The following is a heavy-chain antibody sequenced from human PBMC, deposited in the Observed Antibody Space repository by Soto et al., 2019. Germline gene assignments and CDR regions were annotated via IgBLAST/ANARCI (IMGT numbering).Heavy chain of an antibody. CDR3: ARHSLALRKNNWFDP. J-gene: IGHJ5*02. D-gene: IGHD3-3*02. CDR1: GDSIISSDFY. Sequence: LSVTCTVSGDSIISSDFYWGWVRQPPGKGLEWIGSIFYLGSSYYNPSLKSRVTMSVDTSKNQFSLRLRSVTAADTALYFCARHSLALRKNNWFDPWGQGIMVTVSS. CDR2: IFYLGSS. V-gene: IGHV4-39*01.